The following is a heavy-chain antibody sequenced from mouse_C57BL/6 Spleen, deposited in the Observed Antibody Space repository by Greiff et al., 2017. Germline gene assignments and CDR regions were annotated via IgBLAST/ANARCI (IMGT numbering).Heavy chain of an antibody. D-gene: IGHD2-3*01. Sequence: VQLQQSGPGLAKPSQTLSLTCSVTGYSITSDYWNWIRKFPGNKLEYMGYISYSGSTYYNPSLNSRISITRDTSKNQYYLPLNSVTTEDTATYYCAREGSYDGYTYAMDYWGQGTSVTVSS. V-gene: IGHV3-8*01. J-gene: IGHJ4*01. CDR3: AREGSYDGYTYAMDY. CDR1: GYSITSDY. CDR2: ISYSGST.